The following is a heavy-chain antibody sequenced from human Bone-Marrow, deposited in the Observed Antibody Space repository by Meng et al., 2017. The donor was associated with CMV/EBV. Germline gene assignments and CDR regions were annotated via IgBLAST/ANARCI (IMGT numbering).Heavy chain of an antibody. CDR1: GFTFSNFG. CDR2: IWYDGSNY. D-gene: IGHD5-18*01. J-gene: IGHJ5*02. V-gene: IGHV3-33*01. Sequence: GESLKISCVASGFTFSNFGMHWVRQAPGKGLEWVAAIWYDGSNYFHIDSVKGRFTISRDNSKNTLYLQMNNLRAEDTAVYSRARDPRSQWESQYSYFGPWGQGTLVTVSS. CDR3: ARDPRSQWESQYSYFGP.